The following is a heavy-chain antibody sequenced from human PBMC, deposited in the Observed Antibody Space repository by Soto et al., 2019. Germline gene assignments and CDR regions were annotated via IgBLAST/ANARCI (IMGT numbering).Heavy chain of an antibody. CDR2: ISFDGSNK. D-gene: IGHD4-17*01. V-gene: IGHV3-30-3*01. Sequence: LRLSCAASGFTFGSYAMHWVRQAPGKGLEWVALISFDGSNKYYTDSVKGRFTISRDNSKNTLYLQMNSLRAEDAAVYYCATKYGGDAYFDYWGQGTLVTVSS. CDR3: ATKYGGDAYFDY. CDR1: GFTFGSYA. J-gene: IGHJ4*02.